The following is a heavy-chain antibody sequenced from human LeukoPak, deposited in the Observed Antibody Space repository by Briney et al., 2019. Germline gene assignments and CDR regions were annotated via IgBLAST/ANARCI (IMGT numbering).Heavy chain of an antibody. J-gene: IGHJ4*02. CDR1: GFTFSSYG. D-gene: IGHD6-13*01. Sequence: GGSLRLSCAASGFTFSSYGMHWVRQAPGKGPEWVSAIGTAGDTYYPGSVKGRFTISRENAKNSLYLQMNSLRAEDTAVYYCARAAAGNFDYWGQGTLVTVSS. CDR3: ARAAAGNFDY. V-gene: IGHV3-13*01. CDR2: IGTAGDT.